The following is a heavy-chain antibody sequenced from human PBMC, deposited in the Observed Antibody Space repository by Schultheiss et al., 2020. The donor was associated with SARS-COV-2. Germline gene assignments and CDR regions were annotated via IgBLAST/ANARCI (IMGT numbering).Heavy chain of an antibody. Sequence: GGSLRLSCAASGFTFSSYGMHWVRQAPGKGLEWVAVISYDGSNKYYADSVKGRFTISRDNAKNSLYLQMNSLRAEDTAVYYCARGSGEMATIEDPNWFDPWGQGTLVTVSS. CDR3: ARGSGEMATIEDPNWFDP. CDR1: GFTFSSYG. J-gene: IGHJ5*02. CDR2: ISYDGSNK. D-gene: IGHD5-24*01. V-gene: IGHV3-30*03.